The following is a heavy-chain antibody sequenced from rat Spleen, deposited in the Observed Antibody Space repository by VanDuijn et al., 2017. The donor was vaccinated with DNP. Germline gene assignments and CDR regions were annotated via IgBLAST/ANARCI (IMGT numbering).Heavy chain of an antibody. D-gene: IGHD5-1*01. V-gene: IGHV3-3*01. CDR3: AIQLGVFDY. CDR2: INSEGST. Sequence: EVQLQESGPGLVKPSQSLSLTCSVTGYSITSGFRWTWIRKFPGNKLEWMGYINSEGSTDYNPSLKSRVPITRDTSKNPFFLQINSVDTEDTATYFCAIQLGVFDYWDRGVMVTVSS. CDR1: GYSITSGFR. J-gene: IGHJ2*01.